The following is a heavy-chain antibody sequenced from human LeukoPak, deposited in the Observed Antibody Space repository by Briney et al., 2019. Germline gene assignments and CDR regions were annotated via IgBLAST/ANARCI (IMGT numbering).Heavy chain of an antibody. CDR2: INSDGSST. V-gene: IGHV3-74*01. D-gene: IGHD3-10*01. CDR3: ARERGLWFSGWFDP. J-gene: IGHJ5*02. CDR1: GSTFSSYW. Sequence: GGSLRLSCAASGSTFSSYWMHWVRQAPGKGLVWVSRINSDGSSTSYADSVKGRFTISRDNAKNTLYQQMNSLRAEDTAVYYCARERGLWFSGWFDPWGQGTLVTVSS.